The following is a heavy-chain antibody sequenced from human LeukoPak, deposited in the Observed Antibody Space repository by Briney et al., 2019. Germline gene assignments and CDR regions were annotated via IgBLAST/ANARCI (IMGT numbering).Heavy chain of an antibody. J-gene: IGHJ4*02. CDR3: AKTPYQLRYFDWLHYFDY. D-gene: IGHD3-9*01. Sequence: GGSLRLSCAASGFTFSSYGMSWVRQAPGKGLEWVSAVSGSGGSTYYADSVKGRFTISRDNSKNTLYLQMNSLRAEDTAVYYCAKTPYQLRYFDWLHYFDYWGQGTLVTVSS. V-gene: IGHV3-23*01. CDR2: VSGSGGST. CDR1: GFTFSSYG.